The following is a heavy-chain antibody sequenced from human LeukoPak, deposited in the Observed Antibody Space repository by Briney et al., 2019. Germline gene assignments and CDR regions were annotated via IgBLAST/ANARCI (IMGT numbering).Heavy chain of an antibody. CDR2: ISSSSSYI. V-gene: IGHV3-21*01. CDR3: ARGGSYYYGMDV. J-gene: IGHJ6*02. Sequence: PGGSLRLSCAASGFTFSSYSMNWVRQAPGKGLEWASSISSSSSYIYYADSVKGRFTISRDNAKNSLYLQMNSLRAEDTAVYYCARGGSYYYGMDVWGQGTTVTVSS. D-gene: IGHD1-26*01. CDR1: GFTFSSYS.